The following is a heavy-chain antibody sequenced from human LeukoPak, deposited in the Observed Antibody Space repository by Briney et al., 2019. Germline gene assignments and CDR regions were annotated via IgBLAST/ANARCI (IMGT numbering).Heavy chain of an antibody. CDR2: ISPGGST. CDR1: GFTFTNCA. J-gene: IGHJ4*02. Sequence: HPGGSLRLSCAASGFTFTNCAMSWVRQAPGRGLEWVSNISPGGSTNYADSVKGRFTISRDNNKNTMYLQMNSLRAEDTAVYYCAKRSGSGGPFDYWGQGILVTVSS. D-gene: IGHD3-10*01. CDR3: AKRSGSGGPFDY. V-gene: IGHV3-23*01.